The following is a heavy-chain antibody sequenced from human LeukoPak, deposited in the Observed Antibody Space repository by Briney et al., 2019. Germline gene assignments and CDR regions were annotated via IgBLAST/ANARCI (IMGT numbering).Heavy chain of an antibody. CDR1: GVTFSGYS. Sequence: TTGGSLRLSCAAPGVTFSGYSVNWVRQAPGKGLEWVSAITATSRHIYYADSVKGRFTISRDNSKNTLYLQMNSLRAEDTAVYYCARQPSYLGYYYFDYWGQGTLVTVSS. CDR2: ITATSRHI. J-gene: IGHJ4*02. D-gene: IGHD5-18*01. CDR3: ARQPSYLGYYYFDY. V-gene: IGHV3-21*04.